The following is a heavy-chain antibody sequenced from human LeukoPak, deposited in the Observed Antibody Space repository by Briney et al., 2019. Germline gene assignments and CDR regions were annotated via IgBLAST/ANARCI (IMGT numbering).Heavy chain of an antibody. CDR3: VRLVGGDIDY. V-gene: IGHV4-39*01. J-gene: IGHJ4*02. CDR1: GGSISGSSYY. CDR2: IYYSGST. D-gene: IGHD5-12*01. Sequence: PSETLSLTCTVSGGSISGSSYYWGWIRQPPGKGLEWIGSIYYSGSTYYNPSLKSRVTISVDTSKNQFSLKLNSVTATDTAVYYCVRLVGGDIDYWGQGTLVTVS.